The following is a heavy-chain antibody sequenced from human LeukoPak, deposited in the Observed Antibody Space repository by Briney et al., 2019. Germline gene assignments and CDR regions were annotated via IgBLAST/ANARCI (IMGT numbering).Heavy chain of an antibody. D-gene: IGHD2-8*01. CDR1: GFTFGRNA. V-gene: IGHV3-23*01. J-gene: IGHJ4*02. CDR2: ISANSATT. Sequence: QPGGSLRLSCAASGFTFGRNAMSWVRQAPGKGLEWLSYISANSATTYYADSVKARFTISRDNSQSTLSLQMNSLRADDTAVYYCAGEWYGYFNYWGQGTLVTVSS. CDR3: AGEWYGYFNY.